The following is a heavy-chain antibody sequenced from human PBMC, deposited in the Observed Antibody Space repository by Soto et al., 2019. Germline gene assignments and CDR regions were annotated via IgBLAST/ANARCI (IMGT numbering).Heavy chain of an antibody. J-gene: IGHJ6*02. CDR2: IYSAENT. D-gene: IGHD2-21*01. Sequence: PGGSLRLSCAGSGFTFSSYWMSWVRQSPGKGLEWIATIYSAENTYYHPSLLSRVTISVDTSMNEFSLRLSSVTAADTAVYYCARLNGYCVGTSCHGYYGMDGWGQGNPGHRLL. CDR1: GFTFSSYW. CDR3: ARLNGYCVGTSCHGYYGMDG. V-gene: IGHV4-39*01.